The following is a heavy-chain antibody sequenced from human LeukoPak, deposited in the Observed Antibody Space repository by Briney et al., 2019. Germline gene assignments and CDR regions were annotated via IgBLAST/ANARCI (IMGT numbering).Heavy chain of an antibody. D-gene: IGHD4/OR15-4a*01. Sequence: GASVKVSCKVSGYTLTELSMHWVRQAPGKGLEWMGGFDPEDGETIYAQKFQGRVTMTEDTSTDTAYMELSSLRSEDTAVYYCATARANSVGNVWFDPWGQGTLVTVSS. CDR3: ATARANSVGNVWFDP. J-gene: IGHJ5*02. CDR1: GYTLTELS. V-gene: IGHV1-24*01. CDR2: FDPEDGET.